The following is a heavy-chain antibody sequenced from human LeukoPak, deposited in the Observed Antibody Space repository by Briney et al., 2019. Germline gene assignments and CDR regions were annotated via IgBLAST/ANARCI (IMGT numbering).Heavy chain of an antibody. CDR1: GDSVSSNNAA. Sequence: SQTLSLTCAITGDSVSSNNAAWNWIRQSPSRGLEGLGRTYHRSKWYNDYAVSVKSRIIINSDTSKNQFSLKLSSVTAADTAVYYCARDGSGYGFFDYWGQGTLVTVSS. J-gene: IGHJ4*02. D-gene: IGHD5-12*01. CDR2: TYHRSKWYN. CDR3: ARDGSGYGFFDY. V-gene: IGHV6-1*01.